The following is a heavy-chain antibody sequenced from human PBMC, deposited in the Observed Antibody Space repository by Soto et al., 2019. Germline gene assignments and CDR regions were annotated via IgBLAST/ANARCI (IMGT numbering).Heavy chain of an antibody. V-gene: IGHV5-10-1*01. Sequence: GESLKISCKGSGYSFTNHWITWVRQMPGKGLEWLGRIDPDDSYTNYSPSFQGHVTISADKSINTALLQWGTLKASDTAMYYCARHRGYCSGKNCYSLPGGDYWGQGTLVTVSS. J-gene: IGHJ4*02. CDR3: ARHRGYCSGKNCYSLPGGDY. CDR1: GYSFTNHW. CDR2: IDPDDSYT. D-gene: IGHD2-15*01.